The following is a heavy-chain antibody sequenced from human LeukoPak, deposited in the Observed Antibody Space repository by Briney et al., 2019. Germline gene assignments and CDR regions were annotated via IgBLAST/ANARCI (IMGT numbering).Heavy chain of an antibody. CDR1: GFTFSTCG. J-gene: IGHJ5*02. D-gene: IGHD2-2*01. CDR2: IRYGGCEI. CDR3: ARVPIVVVPAALWPDNNWFDP. Sequence: ETGGSLRLSCAASGFTFSTCGMHWVRQAPGKGLEWVAFIRYGGCEIYYGDSVKGRFTISRDNSKNTLYLQMNSLRGEDTAVYYCARVPIVVVPAALWPDNNWFDPWGQGTLVTVSS. V-gene: IGHV3-30*02.